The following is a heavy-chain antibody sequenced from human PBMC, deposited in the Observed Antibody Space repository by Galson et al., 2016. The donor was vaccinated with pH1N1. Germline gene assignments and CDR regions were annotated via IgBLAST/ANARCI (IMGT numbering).Heavy chain of an antibody. J-gene: IGHJ6*02. Sequence: CKASGGTFNNYPISWLRQAPGHGLEWMGRIIPIFGTANYAQKFQDRVTITADKSTSTAYMELSSLRSEDTAVYYCARGQASVSTSYYYGMDVWGQGSLVTVSS. CDR1: GGTFNNYP. CDR3: ARGQASVSTSYYYGMDV. V-gene: IGHV1-69*06. CDR2: IIPIFGTA. D-gene: IGHD4-11*01.